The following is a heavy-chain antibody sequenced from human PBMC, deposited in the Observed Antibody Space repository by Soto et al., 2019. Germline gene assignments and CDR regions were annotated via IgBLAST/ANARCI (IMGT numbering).Heavy chain of an antibody. CDR2: IFPGDSDT. J-gene: IGHJ5*02. Sequence: GESLKISCKASGYSFTSYWIAWVRQRPGKGLEWMGIIFPGDSDTRYSPSFQGQVTISADKSISTAYLQWSSLKASDTAIYYCARRSAKAWFDPWGQGTLVTVSS. V-gene: IGHV5-51*01. CDR3: ARRSAKAWFDP. CDR1: GYSFTSYW.